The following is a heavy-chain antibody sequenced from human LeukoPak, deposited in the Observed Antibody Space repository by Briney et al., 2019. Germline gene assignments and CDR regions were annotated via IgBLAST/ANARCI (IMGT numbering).Heavy chain of an antibody. CDR3: ACPVSGSPDGYFQH. CDR2: IDWDDDK. V-gene: IGHV2-70*11. D-gene: IGHD3-16*01. J-gene: IGHJ1*01. CDR1: GFSLSTSGMC. Sequence: SGPTLVNPTQTLTLTCTFSGFSLSTSGMCVSWIRQPPGKALEWLARIDWDDDKYYSTSLKTRLTISKDTSKNQVVLTMTNMDPVDTATYYCACPVSGSPDGYFQHWGQGTLVTVSS.